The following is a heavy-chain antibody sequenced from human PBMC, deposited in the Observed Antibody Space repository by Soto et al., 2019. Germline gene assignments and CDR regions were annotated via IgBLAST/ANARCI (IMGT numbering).Heavy chain of an antibody. CDR2: IIPIFGTA. V-gene: IGHV1-69*13. Sequence: GASVKVSCKASGGTFSSYAISWVRQAPGQGLEWMGGIIPIFGTANYAQKFQGRVTIAADESTSTAYMELSSLRSEDTAVYYCARDGGLAAVPVSGHRGNWFDPWGQGTLVTVSS. CDR1: GGTFSSYA. J-gene: IGHJ5*02. CDR3: ARDGGLAAVPVSGHRGNWFDP. D-gene: IGHD6-13*01.